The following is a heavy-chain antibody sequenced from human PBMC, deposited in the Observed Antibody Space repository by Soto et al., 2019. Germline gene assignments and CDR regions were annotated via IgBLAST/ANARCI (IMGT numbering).Heavy chain of an antibody. V-gene: IGHV3-7*01. D-gene: IGHD4-17*01. CDR3: ARGHQIFLRYYYYYYMDV. J-gene: IGHJ6*03. Sequence: GGSLRLSCAASGFTFSSYWMSWVRQAPGKGLEWVANIKQDGSEKYYVDSVKGRFTISRDNAKNSLYLQMNSLRAEDTAVYYCARGHQIFLRYYYYYYMDVWGKGTTVTVSS. CDR1: GFTFSSYW. CDR2: IKQDGSEK.